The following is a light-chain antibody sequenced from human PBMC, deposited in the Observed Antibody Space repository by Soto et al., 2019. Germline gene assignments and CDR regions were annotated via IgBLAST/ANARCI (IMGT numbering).Light chain of an antibody. CDR2: KAS. CDR3: QQYNSYSRM. V-gene: IGKV1-5*03. CDR1: QSISNG. Sequence: DIQMTQSPSTLSASVGDRVTITCRASQSISNGLAWYQQKPGKAPKLLIYKASSLESGVPSRFSGSGSETEFTLTISSLQPDDFATYYCQQYNSYSRMFGQGTKVEIK. J-gene: IGKJ1*01.